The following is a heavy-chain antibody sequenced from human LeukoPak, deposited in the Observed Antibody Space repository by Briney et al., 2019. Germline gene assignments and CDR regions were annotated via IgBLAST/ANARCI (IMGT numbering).Heavy chain of an antibody. CDR3: ARTLNAENVLLWFGEPYEGVDY. CDR2: ISAYNGNT. CDR1: GGTFSSYA. J-gene: IGHJ4*02. Sequence: GASVKVSCKASGGTFSSYAISWVRQAPGQGLEWMGWISAYNGNTNYAQKLQGRVTMTTDTSTSTAYMELRSLRSDDTAVYYCARTLNAENVLLWFGEPYEGVDYWGQGTLVTVSS. D-gene: IGHD3-10*01. V-gene: IGHV1-18*01.